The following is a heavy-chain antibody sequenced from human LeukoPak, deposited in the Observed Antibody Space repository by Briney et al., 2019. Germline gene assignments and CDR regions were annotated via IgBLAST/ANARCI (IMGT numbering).Heavy chain of an antibody. Sequence: GGSLRLSCAASGFTFSSYGMHWVRQAPGKGLEWVAFIRYDGSNKYYADSVKGRFTISRDNSKNTLYLQMNSLRAEDTAVYYCAKDMMVGWFGGFDYWGQGTLVTVSS. V-gene: IGHV3-30*02. CDR3: AKDMMVGWFGGFDY. CDR2: IRYDGSNK. D-gene: IGHD3-10*01. J-gene: IGHJ4*02. CDR1: GFTFSSYG.